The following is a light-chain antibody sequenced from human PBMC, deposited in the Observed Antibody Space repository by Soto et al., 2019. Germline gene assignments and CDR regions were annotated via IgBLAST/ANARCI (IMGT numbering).Light chain of an antibody. J-gene: IGKJ2*01. V-gene: IGKV1-5*01. CDR1: QSISSW. CDR2: DAS. Sequence: DIQMTQSPSTLSASVGDRVTITCRASQSISSWLAWYQQKPGKAPKLLIYDASSLESGVPSRFSGSGSGTEFTLTISSLQPDDFATYYCQQYNSPYTCGQGTKLESK. CDR3: QQYNSPYT.